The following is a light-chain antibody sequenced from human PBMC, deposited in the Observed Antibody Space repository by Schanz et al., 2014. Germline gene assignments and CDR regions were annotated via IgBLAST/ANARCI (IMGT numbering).Light chain of an antibody. J-gene: IGKJ5*01. V-gene: IGKV3-20*01. Sequence: PATLSLSPGERASLSCRASQSVGTDLAWYQQKPGQAPRLLIYGASTRAADVPGRFSGSGSGTDFTLTISRLEPGDFAVFYCQQYGGSPITFGQGTRLEIK. CDR3: QQYGGSPIT. CDR1: QSVGTD. CDR2: GAS.